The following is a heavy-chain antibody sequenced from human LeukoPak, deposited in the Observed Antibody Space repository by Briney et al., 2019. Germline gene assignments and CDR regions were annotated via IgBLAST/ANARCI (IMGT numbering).Heavy chain of an antibody. CDR1: GYTFTGYY. D-gene: IGHD3-9*01. Sequence: ALVKVSCKASGYTFTGYYMHWMRQAPGQGLEWIGWINPNSGGTNYAQKFQGRVTMTRDTSIGTAYMELSRLRSDDTAVYYCARDKEFGLRYFETWGQRTLVTVSS. CDR2: INPNSGGT. V-gene: IGHV1-2*02. CDR3: ARDKEFGLRYFET. J-gene: IGHJ4*02.